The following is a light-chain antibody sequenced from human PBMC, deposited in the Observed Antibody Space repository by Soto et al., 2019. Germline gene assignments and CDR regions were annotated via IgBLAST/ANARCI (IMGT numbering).Light chain of an antibody. CDR3: AAWDDSLSGFYV. CDR2: SNN. V-gene: IGLV1-47*02. Sequence: QSVLPQPPSASGTPGQRVTISCSGSSSNIGSNYVYWYQQLPGTAPKLLIYSNNQRPSGVPDRFSGPKSGTSASLAISGLRSEDEADYYCAAWDDSLSGFYVFGTGTKVTVL. CDR1: SSNIGSNY. J-gene: IGLJ1*01.